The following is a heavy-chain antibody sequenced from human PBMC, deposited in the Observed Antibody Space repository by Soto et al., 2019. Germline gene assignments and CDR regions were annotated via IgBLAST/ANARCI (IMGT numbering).Heavy chain of an antibody. V-gene: IGHV1-69*13. J-gene: IGHJ6*02. Sequence: GASVKVSCKASGGTFSSNAISWVRQAPGQGLEWLGGIIPILGAPKYAQKFQGRVTIIADESTSTVIMELSSLRSEDTAVYYCARDKDVAIVPAAEFYYSYDMDVWSQGSTVTVSS. CDR2: IIPILGAP. D-gene: IGHD2-2*01. CDR3: ARDKDVAIVPAAEFYYSYDMDV. CDR1: GGTFSSNA.